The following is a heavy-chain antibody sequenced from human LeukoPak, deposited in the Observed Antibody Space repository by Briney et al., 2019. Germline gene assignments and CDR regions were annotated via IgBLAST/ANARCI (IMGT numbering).Heavy chain of an antibody. D-gene: IGHD3-10*01. CDR2: ISGSGGST. CDR3: AKEVVTMVRGVANWFDP. Sequence: PGGSLGLSCAASGFTFSSYAMSWVRQAPGKGLEWVSAISGSGGSTYYADSVKGRFTISRDNSKNTLYLQMNSLRAEDTAVYYCAKEVVTMVRGVANWFDPWGQGTLVTVSS. V-gene: IGHV3-23*01. CDR1: GFTFSSYA. J-gene: IGHJ5*02.